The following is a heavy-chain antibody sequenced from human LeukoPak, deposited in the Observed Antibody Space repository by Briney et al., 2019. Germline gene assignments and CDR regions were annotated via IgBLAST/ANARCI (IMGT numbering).Heavy chain of an antibody. D-gene: IGHD2-2*01. CDR2: IRSKANSYAT. CDR3: TSSASSAFDI. J-gene: IGHJ3*02. V-gene: IGHV3-73*01. CDR1: GFTFSGSA. Sequence: GGSLRLSCAASGFTFSGSAMHWVRQASGKGLEWVGRIRSKANSYATAYAASVKGRFTISRDDSKNTAYLQMNSLKTEDTAVYYCTSSASSAFDIWGQGTMVTVSS.